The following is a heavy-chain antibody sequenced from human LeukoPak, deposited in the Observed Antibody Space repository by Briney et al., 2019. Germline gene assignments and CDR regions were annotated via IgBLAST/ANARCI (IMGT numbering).Heavy chain of an antibody. CDR3: AKDSAKLSSGRYAYFQH. J-gene: IGHJ1*01. V-gene: IGHV3-23*01. Sequence: GGSLRLSCAASGFTFSSYAMSWVRQAPGKGLEWVSAISGSGGSTYYADSVKGRFTISRDNSKNTLYLQMNSLRAEDTAVYYCAKDSAKLSSGRYAYFQHWGQGTLVTVSS. D-gene: IGHD6-19*01. CDR1: GFTFSSYA. CDR2: ISGSGGST.